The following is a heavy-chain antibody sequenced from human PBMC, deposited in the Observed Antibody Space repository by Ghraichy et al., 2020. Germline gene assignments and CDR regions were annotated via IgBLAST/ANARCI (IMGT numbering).Heavy chain of an antibody. J-gene: IGHJ4*02. CDR3: ARGTTYYDYVWGSYGVSALFDY. CDR1: GFTFSSYS. D-gene: IGHD3-16*01. CDR2: ISSSSSTI. Sequence: GGSLRLSCAASGFTFSSYSMNWVRQAPGKGLEWVSYISSSSSTIYYADSVKGRFTISRDNAKNSVYLQMNSLKDEDTAVYYCARGTTYYDYVWGSYGVSALFDYWGQGTLVTVSS. V-gene: IGHV3-48*02.